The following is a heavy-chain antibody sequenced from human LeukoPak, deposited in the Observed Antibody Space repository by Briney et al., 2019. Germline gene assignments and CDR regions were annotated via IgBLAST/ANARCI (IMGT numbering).Heavy chain of an antibody. J-gene: IGHJ6*02. CDR1: GFNFSSSG. D-gene: IGHD5-12*01. V-gene: IGHV3-23*01. CDR3: AKQLAIGPRHYRYDLDV. Sequence: PGGSLRLSCAASGFNFSSSGMHWVRQAPGKGLEWVSTISASGGSTFYAHSVKGRFPISRDNSKDTLYLQMNSLRAEDTAVYYCAKQLAIGPRHYRYDLDVWGQGTTVTVSS. CDR2: ISASGGST.